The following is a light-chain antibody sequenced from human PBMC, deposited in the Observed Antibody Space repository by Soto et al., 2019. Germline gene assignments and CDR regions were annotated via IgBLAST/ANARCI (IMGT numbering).Light chain of an antibody. CDR2: EVS. Sequence: QSVLTQPASVSGSPGQSITISCTGTSSDVGGYNYVSWYQQHPGKAPKLMIYEVSNRPSGVPDRFSGSKSDTSASLAITGLQAEDEAYYYCQSYDSSLSAVIFGGGTKLTVL. CDR3: QSYDSSLSAVI. V-gene: IGLV2-14*01. CDR1: SSDVGGYNY. J-gene: IGLJ2*01.